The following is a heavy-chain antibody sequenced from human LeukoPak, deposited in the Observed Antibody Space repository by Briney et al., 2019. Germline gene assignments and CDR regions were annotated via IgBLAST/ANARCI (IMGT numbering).Heavy chain of an antibody. V-gene: IGHV3-23*01. CDR3: AKVGQPYCSSASCYHFDY. CDR2: ISGSGGNT. Sequence: GGSLRLSCAASKFTFSSYAMSWVRQAPGKGLEWVSGISGSGGNTHYADSVKGRFTISRDNSKNTLYLQMNSLRAEDTAVYYCAKVGQPYCSSASCYHFDYWGQGTLVTVSS. J-gene: IGHJ4*02. CDR1: KFTFSSYA. D-gene: IGHD2-2*01.